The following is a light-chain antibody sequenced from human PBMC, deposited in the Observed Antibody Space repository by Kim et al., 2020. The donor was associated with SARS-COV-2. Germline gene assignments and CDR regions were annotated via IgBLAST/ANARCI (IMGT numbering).Light chain of an antibody. J-gene: IGKJ2*01. CDR2: LAS. CDR1: HDINNH. CDR3: QIIHDFTYT. Sequence: SASVGDRVSITCRASHDINNHLAWYQERPGKAPNLLIYLASTLRSGVPSRFSGRGSGTEFTLTISSLQPEDFATYYCQIIHDFTYTFGQGTKLEI. V-gene: IGKV1-9*01.